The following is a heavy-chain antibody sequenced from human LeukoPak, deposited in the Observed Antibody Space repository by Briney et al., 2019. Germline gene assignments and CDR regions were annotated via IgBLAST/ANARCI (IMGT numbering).Heavy chain of an antibody. CDR1: GFTFSDYY. CDR3: ARETSTVIAAPGY. CDR2: ISSSGSTI. Sequence: GGSLRLSCAASGFTFSDYYMSWIRQAPGKGLEWVSYISSSGSTIYYADSVKGRFTISRDNAKNSLYVQMNSLRAEDTAFYYCARETSTVIAAPGYWGQGTLVTVSS. J-gene: IGHJ4*02. D-gene: IGHD6-13*01. V-gene: IGHV3-11*01.